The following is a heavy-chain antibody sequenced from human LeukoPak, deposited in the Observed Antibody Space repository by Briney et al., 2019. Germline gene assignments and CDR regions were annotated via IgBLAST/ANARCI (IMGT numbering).Heavy chain of an antibody. CDR3: AKSIRDIIAAGTIDY. CDR2: IKQDGSEK. Sequence: GGPLRLSCAASGFTFSSYWMSWVRQAPGKGLEWVANIKQDGSEKYYVDSVKGRFTISRDNAKNSLYLQMNSLRAEDTAVYYCAKSIRDIIAAGTIDYWGQGILVTVSS. V-gene: IGHV3-7*05. D-gene: IGHD6-13*01. J-gene: IGHJ4*02. CDR1: GFTFSSYW.